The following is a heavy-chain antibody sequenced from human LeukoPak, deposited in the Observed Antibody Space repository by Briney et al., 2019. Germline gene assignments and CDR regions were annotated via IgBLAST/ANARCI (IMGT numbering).Heavy chain of an antibody. D-gene: IGHD2-15*01. CDR2: MNSNSGNT. V-gene: IGHV1-8*01. Sequence: ASVNVSCKASGYTFTSYDVNWVRQATGQGLEWLGWMNSNSGNTGLAQKFQGRVTLTRDTSLSTAYMELSNLRSDDTAVYYCARDEVVAAPNYFGMVVWGQGTTVSVSS. CDR1: GYTFTSYD. CDR3: ARDEVVAAPNYFGMVV. J-gene: IGHJ6*02.